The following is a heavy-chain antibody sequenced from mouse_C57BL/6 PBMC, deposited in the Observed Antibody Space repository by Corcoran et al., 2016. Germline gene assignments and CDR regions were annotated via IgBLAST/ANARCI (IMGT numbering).Heavy chain of an antibody. D-gene: IGHD1-1*01. CDR1: GYTFTDYY. CDR3: ARPGVLLPSRFDY. Sequence: QVKLKQSGAGPVRPGASVKLSCKASGYTFTDYYLNWVKQRPGQGLEWIARIYPGSGNTYYNAKFKGKATLTAEKSSSTAYMQLSSLTSEDSAVYFCARPGVLLPSRFDYWGLGTTRTVST. J-gene: IGHJ2*01. CDR2: IYPGSGNT. V-gene: IGHV1-76*01.